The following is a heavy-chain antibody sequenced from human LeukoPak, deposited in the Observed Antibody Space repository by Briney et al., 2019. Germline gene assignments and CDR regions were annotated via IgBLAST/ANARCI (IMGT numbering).Heavy chain of an antibody. Sequence: SETLSLTCTVSGGSISSGDYYWSWIRQPPGKGLEWIGYIYYSGTTYYNPSLRGRVTISVDTSKNQFSLKLSSVTAADTAVYYCARPSVDVWGQGTTVTVSS. V-gene: IGHV4-30-4*01. CDR3: ARPSVDV. J-gene: IGHJ6*02. CDR2: IYYSGTT. CDR1: GGSISSGDYY.